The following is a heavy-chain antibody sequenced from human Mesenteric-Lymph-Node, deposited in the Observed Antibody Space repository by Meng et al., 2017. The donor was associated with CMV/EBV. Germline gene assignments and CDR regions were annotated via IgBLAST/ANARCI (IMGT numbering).Heavy chain of an antibody. D-gene: IGHD6-13*01. J-gene: IGHJ4*02. CDR1: GYTFTSYA. V-gene: IGHV1-3*01. CDR3: ARGSSTWYEVPIDY. Sequence: KASGYTFTSYAIHWVRQAAGQRLEWMGWINAGNGNTKYSQKFQDRVTITWDTSARTAYMDLSSLRSEDTAVYFCARGSSTWYEVPIDYWGQGTLVTVSS. CDR2: INAGNGNT.